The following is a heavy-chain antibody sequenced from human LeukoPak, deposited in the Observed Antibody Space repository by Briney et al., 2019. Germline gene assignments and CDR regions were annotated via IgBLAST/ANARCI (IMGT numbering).Heavy chain of an antibody. CDR2: ISWDGGST. CDR3: VKTSGYEDLYYFDY. Sequence: SGGSLRLXCAASGFTFDDYAMHWVRQAPGKVLEWVSLISWDGGSTYYADSVKGRFTISRDNSKNSLYLQMNSLRAEDTALYYCVKTSGYEDLYYFDYWGQGTLVTVSS. V-gene: IGHV3-43D*03. CDR1: GFTFDDYA. J-gene: IGHJ4*02. D-gene: IGHD6-25*01.